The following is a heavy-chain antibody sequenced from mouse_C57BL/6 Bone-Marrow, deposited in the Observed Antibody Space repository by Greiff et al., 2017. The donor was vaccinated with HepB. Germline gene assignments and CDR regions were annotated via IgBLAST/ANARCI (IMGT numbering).Heavy chain of an antibody. J-gene: IGHJ2*01. CDR3: ARRRWYFDY. Sequence: EVQLVESGPGLVKPSQSLSLTCSVTGYSITSGYYWNWIRQFPGNKLEWMGYISYDGSNNYNPSLKNRISITRDTSKNQFFLKLNSVTTEDTATYYCARRRWYFDYWGQGTTLTVAS. D-gene: IGHD1-1*01. V-gene: IGHV3-6*01. CDR1: GYSITSGYY. CDR2: ISYDGSN.